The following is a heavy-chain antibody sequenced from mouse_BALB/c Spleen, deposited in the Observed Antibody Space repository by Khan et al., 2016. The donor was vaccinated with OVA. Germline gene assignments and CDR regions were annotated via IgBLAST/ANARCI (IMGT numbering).Heavy chain of an antibody. V-gene: IGHV1-7*01. CDR1: GYTFTSYW. J-gene: IGHJ2*01. CDR2: INPTSGYT. CDR3: ARDRIDY. Sequence: VELVESGAELAKPGASVKMSCKASGYTFTSYWMHWIKQRPGQGLEWIGYINPTSGYTDYNQKFKDKATLTADKSSSTAYMQLSSLTSDDSAVYYSARDRIDYWGQGTALTVSS.